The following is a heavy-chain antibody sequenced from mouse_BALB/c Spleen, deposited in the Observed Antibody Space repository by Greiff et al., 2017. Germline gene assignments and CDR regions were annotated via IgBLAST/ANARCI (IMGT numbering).Heavy chain of an antibody. CDR3: ARGDYRYEIFAY. Sequence: QVQLKQSGAELARPGASVKLSCKASGYTFTSYWMQWVKQRPGQGLEWIGAIYPGDGDTRYTQKFKGKATLTADKSSSTAYMQLSSLASEDSAVYYCARGDYRYEIFAYWGQGTLVTVSA. CDR1: GYTFTSYW. D-gene: IGHD2-14*01. CDR2: IYPGDGDT. V-gene: IGHV1-87*01. J-gene: IGHJ3*01.